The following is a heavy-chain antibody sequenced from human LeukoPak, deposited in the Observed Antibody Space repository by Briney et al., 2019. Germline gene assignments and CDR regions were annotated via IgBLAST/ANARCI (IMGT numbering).Heavy chain of an antibody. J-gene: IGHJ4*02. CDR1: GFTFSSYW. Sequence: PGGSLRLSCAASGFTFSSYWMHWVRQAPGKGLVWVSRINSDGSSTSYADPVKGRFTISRDNAKNTLYLQMNSLRAEDTAVYYCARDPEEGYFDYWGQGTLVTVSS. CDR3: ARDPEEGYFDY. V-gene: IGHV3-74*01. CDR2: INSDGSST.